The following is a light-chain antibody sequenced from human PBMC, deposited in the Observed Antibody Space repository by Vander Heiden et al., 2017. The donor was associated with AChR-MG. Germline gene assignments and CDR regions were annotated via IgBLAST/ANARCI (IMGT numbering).Light chain of an antibody. V-gene: IGKV2-28*01. Sequence: DIVTTPLSLSLPVTPGEPASISCWSSQSLLSSDVIDYLAWYQQKPGQSPQLLIYSGSNRASGVPDRFSGSGSGTDFTLNISRVQPEDVGVYYCKQRLHSPVTFGQGTKVEIK. J-gene: IGKJ1*01. CDR2: SGS. CDR1: QSLLSSDVIDY. CDR3: KQRLHSPVT.